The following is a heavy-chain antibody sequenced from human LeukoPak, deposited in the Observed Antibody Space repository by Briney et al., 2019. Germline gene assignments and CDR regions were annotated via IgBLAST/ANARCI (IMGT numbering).Heavy chain of an antibody. CDR2: INYSGDT. CDR3: ARLRTTSRYYYYYYMDV. J-gene: IGHJ6*03. D-gene: IGHD1-14*01. Sequence: SETLSLTCTVSGASMTSHYWTWIRQPPGKGLEWIAYINYSGDTNYSPSLNNRVTISIDTSKNQFSLRLTSVTAADTAVYYCARLRTTSRYYYYYYMDVWGKGTTVTVSS. CDR1: GASMTSHY. V-gene: IGHV4-59*08.